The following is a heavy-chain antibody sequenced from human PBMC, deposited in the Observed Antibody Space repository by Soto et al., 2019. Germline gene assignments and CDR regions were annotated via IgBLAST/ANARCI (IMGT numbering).Heavy chain of an antibody. CDR3: ARDGNYGQGDY. D-gene: IGHD1-7*01. V-gene: IGHV3-21*01. CDR2: ISATSTYI. J-gene: IGHJ4*02. Sequence: XXSLRLSCAASGFTFSTYTMPWVPQAPGKGLEWVSSISATSTYIYYADSLKGRFTISRDNAKNSLYLQMKSLRAEDTAMYYCARDGNYGQGDYWGQGTLVTVSS. CDR1: GFTFSTYT.